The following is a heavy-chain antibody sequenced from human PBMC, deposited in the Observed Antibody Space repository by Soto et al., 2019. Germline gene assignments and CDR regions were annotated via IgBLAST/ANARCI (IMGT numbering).Heavy chain of an antibody. D-gene: IGHD2-8*01. CDR1: GGTFSSYA. CDR3: ARDPIYSHNGMGFPAKYGMDV. CDR2: VIPIFGRV. V-gene: IGHV1-69*12. Sequence: QLQLVQSGAEVTKPGSSVKVSCKASGGTFSSYAFSWVRQAPGQGLEWMGGVIPIFGRVNYAQKFQGTVTITAVDYTNTGGLELICLRLDDPVVSYCARDPIYSHNGMGFPAKYGMDVWGQGTTVTVSS. J-gene: IGHJ6*02.